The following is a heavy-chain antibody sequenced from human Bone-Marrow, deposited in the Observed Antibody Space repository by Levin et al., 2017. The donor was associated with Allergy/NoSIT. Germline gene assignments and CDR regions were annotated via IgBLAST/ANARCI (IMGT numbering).Heavy chain of an antibody. Sequence: GESLKISCAASGFIFSKAWMNWVRQAPGKGLEWVGRINTNTEGGTTDSAAPVKGRFIISRDDSKNMLYLQMNSLKTEDTAVYYCTTVSLSAVPAPMWGQGTLVTVSS. CDR1: GFIFSKAW. V-gene: IGHV3-15*07. CDR2: INTNTEGGTT. CDR3: TTVSLSAVPAPM. D-gene: IGHD6-19*01. J-gene: IGHJ3*01.